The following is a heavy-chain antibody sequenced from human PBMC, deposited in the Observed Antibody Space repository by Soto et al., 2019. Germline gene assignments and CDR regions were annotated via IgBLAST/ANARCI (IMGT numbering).Heavy chain of an antibody. Sequence: QVHLVQSGAEVKKPGASVKVSCKASGYTFTSYGITWVRQAPGQGREWMGWISAHNGNTDYAQKFQGRVIVTRDPSTSTAYRELRSLRSDDTAVYYCARGRYGDYWGQGAVVTVSS. J-gene: IGHJ4*02. V-gene: IGHV1-18*01. D-gene: IGHD1-1*01. CDR1: GYTFTSYG. CDR3: ARGRYGDY. CDR2: ISAHNGNT.